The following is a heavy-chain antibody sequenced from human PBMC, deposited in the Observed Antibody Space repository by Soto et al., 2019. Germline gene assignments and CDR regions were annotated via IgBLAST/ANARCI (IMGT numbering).Heavy chain of an antibody. D-gene: IGHD2-2*02. V-gene: IGHV4-39*01. J-gene: IGHJ5*02. CDR2: VSYSGST. CDR3: ARQVPAAIRLGWFDP. CDR1: GGSINSSTYY. Sequence: SETLSLTCTVSGGSINSSTYYWGWIRQPPGKGLEWIASVSYSGSTYFNPSLKSRLTISVDTSKNQFSLKLSSVTAADTAVYYCARQVPAAIRLGWFDPWGQGTLVTVSS.